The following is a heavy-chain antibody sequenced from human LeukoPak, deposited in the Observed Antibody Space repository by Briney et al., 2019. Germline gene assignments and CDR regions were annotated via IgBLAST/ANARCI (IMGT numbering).Heavy chain of an antibody. CDR3: ARGLDNYGYKFDY. V-gene: IGHV3-21*06. CDR2: ISSSSSYI. D-gene: IGHD5-18*01. J-gene: IGHJ4*02. Sequence: NPGGSLRLSCAGSGFTFSRNSMNWVRQAPGKGLEWVSSISSSSSYIYYADSVKGRFTISRDNAENSLYLQMNSLRAEDTAVYYCARGLDNYGYKFDYWGQGTLVTVSS. CDR1: GFTFSRNS.